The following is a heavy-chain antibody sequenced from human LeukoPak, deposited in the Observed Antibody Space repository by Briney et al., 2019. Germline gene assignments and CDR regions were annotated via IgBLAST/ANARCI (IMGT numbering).Heavy chain of an antibody. V-gene: IGHV3-64*01. CDR2: NSTNGGST. Sequence: GGSLRLSCAASGFTFSSYAMHWVRQAPGRGLEYVSSNSTNGGSTYYANSVKGRFTISRDNSKNMLYLQMGSLRAEDMAVYYCARDSMTTVTTYTFGDYWGQGTLVTVSS. CDR3: ARDSMTTVTTYTFGDY. D-gene: IGHD4-17*01. CDR1: GFTFSSYA. J-gene: IGHJ4*02.